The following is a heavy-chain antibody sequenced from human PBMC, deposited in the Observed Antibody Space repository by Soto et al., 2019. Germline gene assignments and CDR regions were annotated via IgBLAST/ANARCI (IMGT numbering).Heavy chain of an antibody. CDR1: GFTLSSYD. J-gene: IGHJ6*02. CDR2: IGSSGGGT. V-gene: IGHV3-23*01. CDR3: VRHAKLTSVTANVGYYYGLDI. Sequence: HPGGSLRLSCGASGFTLSSYDMSWVRLAPGKGLEWVSVIGSSGGGTYYADSVKGRFTISRDNSKLYQQMSRLRAEDTALYMCVRHAKLTSVTANVGYYYGLDIWGQGTTVTVSS. D-gene: IGHD4-4*01.